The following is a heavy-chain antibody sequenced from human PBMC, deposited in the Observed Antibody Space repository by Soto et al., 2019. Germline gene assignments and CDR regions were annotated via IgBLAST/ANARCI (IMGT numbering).Heavy chain of an antibody. CDR2: IYPGDSDT. J-gene: IGHJ6*01. V-gene: IGHV5-51*01. Sequence: GESLKVSCKGSGYSFTSYWIVWVRQMPGKGLEWMGIIYPGDSDTRYSPSFQGQVTISADKSISTAYLQWSSLKASDTAMYNCARHSFQRWSHRPGGMDVWGQRTSVSGSS. CDR1: GYSFTSYW. CDR3: ARHSFQRWSHRPGGMDV. D-gene: IGHD2-15*01.